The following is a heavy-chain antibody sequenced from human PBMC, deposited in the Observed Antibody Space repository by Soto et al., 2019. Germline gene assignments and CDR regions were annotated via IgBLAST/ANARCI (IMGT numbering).Heavy chain of an antibody. CDR3: ARRIAVAGSQGYYYYGMDV. Sequence: QVQLVQSGAEVKKPGASVKVSCKASGYTFTSYAMHWVRQAPGQRLEWMGWINAGNGNTKYSQKFQGRVTITRDTPAGTAYMEVSSQRSEDTAVYYCARRIAVAGSQGYYYYGMDVWGQGTTVTVSS. J-gene: IGHJ6*02. V-gene: IGHV1-3*01. CDR2: INAGNGNT. D-gene: IGHD6-19*01. CDR1: GYTFTSYA.